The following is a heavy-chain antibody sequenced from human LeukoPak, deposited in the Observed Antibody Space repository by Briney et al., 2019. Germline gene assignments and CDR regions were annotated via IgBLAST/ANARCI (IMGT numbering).Heavy chain of an antibody. J-gene: IGHJ4*02. V-gene: IGHV3-30*03. Sequence: PGGSLRLSCAASGFTFSSYWMHWVRQAPGKGLEWVAVISYDGRNTYYADSVKGRFTISRDNSKNTLYLQMNSLRTEDTAVYYCAGPAWVVKFYFDYWGQGTPVTVSS. CDR1: GFTFSSYW. CDR2: ISYDGRNT. CDR3: AGPAWVVKFYFDY. D-gene: IGHD2-15*01.